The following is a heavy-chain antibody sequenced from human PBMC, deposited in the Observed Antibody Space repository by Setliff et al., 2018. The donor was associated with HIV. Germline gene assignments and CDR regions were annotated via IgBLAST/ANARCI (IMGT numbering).Heavy chain of an antibody. Sequence: SETLSLTCTVSGGSISSGSYWGWIRQPPGKGLEWIGSIYYSGSTYYNPSLQSRVTISVDTSKNLFSLRLSSVTASDTAVYYCARAAAGNTGPFDLWGQGSPVTVSS. V-gene: IGHV4-39*01. CDR3: ARAAAGNTGPFDL. J-gene: IGHJ4*02. D-gene: IGHD4-17*01. CDR1: GGSISSGSY. CDR2: IYYSGST.